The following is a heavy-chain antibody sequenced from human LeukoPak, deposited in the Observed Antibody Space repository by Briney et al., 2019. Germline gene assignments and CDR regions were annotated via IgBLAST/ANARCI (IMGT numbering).Heavy chain of an antibody. J-gene: IGHJ4*02. CDR1: GYSFTSYW. V-gene: IGHV5-51*01. CDR3: ARRLGYNYDSSGYTFDY. D-gene: IGHD3-22*01. CDR2: IYPGDPDT. Sequence: GESLKISCKGSGYSFTSYWIGWVRQMPGKGLEWMGIIYPGDPDTRYSPSFQGQVTISADKSISTAYLQWSSLKASDTAMYYCARRLGYNYDSSGYTFDYWGQGTLVTVSS.